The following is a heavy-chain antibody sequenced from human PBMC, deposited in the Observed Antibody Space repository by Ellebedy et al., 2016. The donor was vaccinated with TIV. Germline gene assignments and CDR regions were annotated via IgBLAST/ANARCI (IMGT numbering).Heavy chain of an antibody. V-gene: IGHV3-74*01. D-gene: IGHD6-13*01. J-gene: IGHJ5*02. CDR3: ARDRGHYSSSWYDD. CDR1: GFSFSSYW. Sequence: GESLKISCAASGFSFSSYWMHWVRQAPGKGLVWVSRLHRDGSSTHYADSVKGRFTCSRDNAKNTVYLQMNSLRDEDTAVYYCARDRGHYSSSWYDDWGQGTLVTVSS. CDR2: LHRDGSST.